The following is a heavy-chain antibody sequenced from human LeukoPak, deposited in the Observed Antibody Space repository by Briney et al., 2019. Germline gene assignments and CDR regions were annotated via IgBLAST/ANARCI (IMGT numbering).Heavy chain of an antibody. CDR2: INPSGGST. CDR3: ARDFIVVVTAIRDYYFDY. Sequence: ASVKVSCKASGYTFTSYYMHWVRQAPGQGLEWMGIINPSGGSTSYAQKFQGRVTMTRDTSTSTVYMELSSLRSEDTAVYYCARDFIVVVTAIRDYYFDYWGQGTLVTVSS. D-gene: IGHD2-21*02. CDR1: GYTFTSYY. J-gene: IGHJ4*02. V-gene: IGHV1-46*01.